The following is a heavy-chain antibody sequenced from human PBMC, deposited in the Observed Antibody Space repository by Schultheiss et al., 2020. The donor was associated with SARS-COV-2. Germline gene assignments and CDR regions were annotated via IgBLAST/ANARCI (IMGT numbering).Heavy chain of an antibody. CDR3: ARHRYSSGWDD. J-gene: IGHJ4*02. Sequence: GGSLRLSCKGSGYSFTSYWIGWVRQMPGKGLEWMGIIYPGDSDTRYSPSFQGQVTISADKSISTAYLQWSSLKASDTAMYYCARHRYSSGWDDWGQGTLVTVSS. D-gene: IGHD6-19*01. CDR2: IYPGDSDT. CDR1: GYSFTSYW. V-gene: IGHV5-51*01.